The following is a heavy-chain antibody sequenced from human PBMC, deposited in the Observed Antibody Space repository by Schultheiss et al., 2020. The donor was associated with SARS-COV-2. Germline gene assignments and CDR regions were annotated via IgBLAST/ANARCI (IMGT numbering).Heavy chain of an antibody. J-gene: IGHJ6*02. CDR1: GFTFSSYD. Sequence: GGSLRLSCAASGFTFSSYDMHWVRQIVGKGLEWVATIGTAGDTSYSESVRGRFTVSRQNGKNSLSLQMDSLRVGDTAVYFCARSLIPDGDVYLEFYYYYGLDVWGQGTTVTAP. CDR2: IGTAGDT. CDR3: ARSLIPDGDVYLEFYYYYGLDV. D-gene: IGHD3-16*02. V-gene: IGHV3-13*01.